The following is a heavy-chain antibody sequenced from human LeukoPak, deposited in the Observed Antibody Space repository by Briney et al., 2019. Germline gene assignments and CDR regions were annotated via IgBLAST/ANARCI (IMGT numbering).Heavy chain of an antibody. CDR2: IRSKANSYAT. Sequence: GGSLRLSCAASGFTFSGSAMHWVRQASGKGLEWVGRIRSKANSYATAYAASVKGRFTISRDDSKNTAYLQMNSLKTEDTAVYYCTRDYSGYDWDDAFDIWGQGTMVTVSS. CDR3: TRDYSGYDWDDAFDI. D-gene: IGHD5-12*01. V-gene: IGHV3-73*01. CDR1: GFTFSGSA. J-gene: IGHJ3*02.